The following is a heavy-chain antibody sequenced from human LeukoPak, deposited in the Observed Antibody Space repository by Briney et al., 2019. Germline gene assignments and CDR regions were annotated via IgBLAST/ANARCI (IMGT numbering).Heavy chain of an antibody. J-gene: IGHJ4*02. CDR3: ARDRDSSGYYSG. V-gene: IGHV4-31*03. CDR1: GGSISSGGYY. D-gene: IGHD3-22*01. CDR2: IYYSGST. Sequence: SGTLSLTCTVSGGSISSGGYYWSWIRQHPGKGLEWIGYIYYSGSTYYNPSLKSRVTISVDTSKNQFSLKLSSVTAADTAVYYCARDRDSSGYYSGWGQGTLVTVSS.